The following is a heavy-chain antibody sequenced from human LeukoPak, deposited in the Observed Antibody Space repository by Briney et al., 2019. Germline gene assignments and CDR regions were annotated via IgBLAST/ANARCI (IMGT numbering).Heavy chain of an antibody. CDR2: IIPILGIA. CDR1: GGTFSSYT. J-gene: IGHJ4*02. D-gene: IGHD6-13*01. V-gene: IGHV1-69*02. Sequence: SVKVSCKASGGTFSSYTISWVRRAPGQGLEWKGRIIPILGIANYAQKFQGRVTITADKSTSTAYMELSSLRSEDTAVYYCAAGYSSSWFYYWGQGTLVTVSS. CDR3: AAGYSSSWFYY.